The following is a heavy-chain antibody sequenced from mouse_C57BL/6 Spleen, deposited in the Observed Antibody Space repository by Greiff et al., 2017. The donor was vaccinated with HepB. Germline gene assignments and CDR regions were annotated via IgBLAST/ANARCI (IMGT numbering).Heavy chain of an antibody. CDR1: GYTFTGYW. CDR2: ILPGSGST. V-gene: IGHV1-9*01. Sequence: QVQLQQSGAELMKPGASVKLSCKATGYTFTGYWIEWVKQRPGHGLEWIGEILPGSGSTNYNEKFKGKATFTADTSSNTAYMQLSSLTTDDAAIYYCARGEVVAPFAYWGQGTLVTVSA. J-gene: IGHJ3*01. CDR3: ARGEVVAPFAY. D-gene: IGHD1-1*01.